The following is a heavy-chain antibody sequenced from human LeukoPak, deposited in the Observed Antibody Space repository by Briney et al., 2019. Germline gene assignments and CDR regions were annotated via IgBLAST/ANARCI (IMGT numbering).Heavy chain of an antibody. Sequence: SETLSLTCAVYGGSFSGYYWSWIRQPPGKGLEWIGEINHSGSTNYNPSLKSRVTISVDTSKKQFSLKLSSVTAADTAVYYCARDRAYGSGSYRYYYYYYMDVWGKGTTVTVSS. J-gene: IGHJ6*03. V-gene: IGHV4-34*01. CDR3: ARDRAYGSGSYRYYYYYYMDV. CDR1: GGSFSGYY. D-gene: IGHD3-10*01. CDR2: INHSGST.